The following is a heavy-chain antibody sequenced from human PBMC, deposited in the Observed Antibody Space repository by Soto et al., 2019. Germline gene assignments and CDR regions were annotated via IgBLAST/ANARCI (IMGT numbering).Heavy chain of an antibody. CDR1: GGSISSSNW. Sequence: SETLSLTCAVSGGSISSSNWWSWVRQPPGKGLEWIGEIYHSGSTNYNPSLKSRVTISVDKSKDQFSLKLSSVTAADTAVYYCARDLEYYYGSGTNWFDPWGQGTLVTVSS. D-gene: IGHD3-10*01. CDR3: ARDLEYYYGSGTNWFDP. J-gene: IGHJ5*02. CDR2: IYHSGST. V-gene: IGHV4-4*02.